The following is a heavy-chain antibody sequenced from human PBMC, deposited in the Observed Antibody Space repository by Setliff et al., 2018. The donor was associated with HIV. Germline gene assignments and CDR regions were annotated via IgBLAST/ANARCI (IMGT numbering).Heavy chain of an antibody. CDR2: ISYDGSNK. D-gene: IGHD6-19*01. CDR3: AKNWYSSPWSPLDY. J-gene: IGHJ4*02. Sequence: GGSLRLSCAASGFTLSSYGMHWVRQAPGKGLEWVAVISYDGSNKYYADSVKGRFTISRDNSKNTLYLQMNSLRAEDTAVYYCAKNWYSSPWSPLDYWGQGTLVTVSS. CDR1: GFTLSSYG. V-gene: IGHV3-30-3*02.